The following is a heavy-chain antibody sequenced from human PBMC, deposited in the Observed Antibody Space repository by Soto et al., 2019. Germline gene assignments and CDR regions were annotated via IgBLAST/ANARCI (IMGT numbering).Heavy chain of an antibody. D-gene: IGHD3-22*01. J-gene: IGHJ5*02. CDR3: ARHEYDSSGYYPNNWFDP. CDR2: IYYSGST. V-gene: IGHV4-39*01. CDR1: GGSISSSSYY. Sequence: QLQLQESGPGLVKPSETLSLTCTVSGGSISSSSYYWGWIRQPTGKGREWIGSIYYSGSTSYNPSLKRRVTISVDTSKNQFSLKLSSVTAADTAVYYCARHEYDSSGYYPNNWFDPWGQGTLVTVSS.